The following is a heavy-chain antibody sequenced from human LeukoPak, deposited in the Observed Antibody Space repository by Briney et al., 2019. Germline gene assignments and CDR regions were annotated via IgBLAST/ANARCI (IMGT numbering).Heavy chain of an antibody. J-gene: IGHJ5*02. D-gene: IGHD2-21*01. CDR2: IYYSGSD. CDR1: GGSISFSNSY. Sequence: SETLSPTCSVSGGSISFSNSYWGWIRQPPGKGLEWIGSIYYSGSDYYSPSLKSRATLSVDTSANQFSLRLTSLTAADTAVYYCARHKFAGARLRAGYFDPWGQGTLVTVSS. V-gene: IGHV4-39*07. CDR3: ARHKFAGARLRAGYFDP.